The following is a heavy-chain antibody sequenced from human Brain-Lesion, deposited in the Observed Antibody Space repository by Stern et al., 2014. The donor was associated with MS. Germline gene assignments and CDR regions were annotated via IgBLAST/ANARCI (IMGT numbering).Heavy chain of an antibody. CDR1: GGSVSSTSYA. D-gene: IGHD2-15*01. CDR2: IYYSGNP. J-gene: IGHJ5*02. V-gene: IGHV4-39*01. Sequence: VQLVESGPGLVKPSETLSLTCTVAGGSVSSTSYAWAWIRQPPGKGLEWIGTIYYSGNPYYSPSLKSRLTISLDTSKHQLSLQLGSVTAADTAVYYCAGEEDIRYCSGGSCTGNWFDPWGQGTLVTVSS. CDR3: AGEEDIRYCSGGSCTGNWFDP.